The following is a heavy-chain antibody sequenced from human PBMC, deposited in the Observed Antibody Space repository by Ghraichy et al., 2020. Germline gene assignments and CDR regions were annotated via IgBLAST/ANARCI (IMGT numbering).Heavy chain of an antibody. V-gene: IGHV4-4*02. J-gene: IGHJ4*02. CDR1: GGSISSSNW. Sequence: SETLSLTCAVSGGSISSSNWWSWVRQPPGKGLEWIGEIYHSGSTNYNPSLKSRVTISVDKSKNQFSLKLSSVTAADTAVYYCAKRGRYGDNFFDYWGQGTLVTVSS. D-gene: IGHD4-17*01. CDR2: IYHSGST. CDR3: AKRGRYGDNFFDY.